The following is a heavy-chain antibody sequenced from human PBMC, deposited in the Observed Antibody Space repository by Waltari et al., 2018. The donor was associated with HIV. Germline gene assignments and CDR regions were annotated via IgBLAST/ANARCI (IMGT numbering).Heavy chain of an antibody. V-gene: IGHV1-69*12. CDR3: TRGRYNWHDVGYYYNYDMDV. Sequence: VQLVQSGAEVKRPGSSVKVSCKASGGTFSSSALSWVRQAPGQGLEWMGGIIPKFGTPKYAQKFQGRVTITADESTITAYMDLSSLRSEDTAVYYCTRGRYNWHDVGYYYNYDMDVWGQGTTVTVSS. CDR1: GGTFSSSA. CDR2: IIPKFGTP. J-gene: IGHJ6*02. D-gene: IGHD1-20*01.